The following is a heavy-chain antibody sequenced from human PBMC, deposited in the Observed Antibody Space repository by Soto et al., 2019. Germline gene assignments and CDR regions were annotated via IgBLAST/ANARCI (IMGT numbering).Heavy chain of an antibody. Sequence: QIQLVQSGAEVKKPGASVRVSCETSGYTFVSYGISWVRQAPGQGLEWMGWISPYNGNTNYAEKFKDRVTLTTDTSTDTAFLDLRSLTSDDTAIYFCARDQYYFDSSCDYDFWGQGTLVTVSS. CDR2: ISPYNGNT. D-gene: IGHD3-22*01. J-gene: IGHJ4*02. CDR3: ARDQYYFDSSCDYDF. V-gene: IGHV1-18*04. CDR1: GYTFVSYG.